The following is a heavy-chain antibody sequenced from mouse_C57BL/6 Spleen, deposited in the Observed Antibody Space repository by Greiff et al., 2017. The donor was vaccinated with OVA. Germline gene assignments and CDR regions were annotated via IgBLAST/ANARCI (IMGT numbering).Heavy chain of an antibody. D-gene: IGHD1-1*01. Sequence: EVQLQQSGPELVKPGASVKISCKASGYTFTDYYMNWVKQSHGKSLEWIGDINPNNGGTSYNQKFKGKATLTVDKSSSTAYMELRSLTSEDSAVYYCARGDLITTVVAPYYFDYWGQGTTLTVSS. V-gene: IGHV1-26*01. CDR1: GYTFTDYY. J-gene: IGHJ2*01. CDR2: INPNNGGT. CDR3: ARGDLITTVVAPYYFDY.